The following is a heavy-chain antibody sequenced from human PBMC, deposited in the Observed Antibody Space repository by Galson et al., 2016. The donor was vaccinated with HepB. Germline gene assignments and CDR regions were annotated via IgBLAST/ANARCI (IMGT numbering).Heavy chain of an antibody. V-gene: IGHV3-33*01. CDR3: ARLTEISGVRLFDP. J-gene: IGHJ5*02. CDR2: IWYGGNYE. CDR1: GFTFLSFG. Sequence: SLRLSCAASGFTFLSFGMHWVRQAPGTGLEWLGVIWYGGNYEYYADSVKGRFTISTDTSKNTLYLQMNSLGVGDTAIYYCARLTEISGVRLFDPWGQGTLVTVSS. D-gene: IGHD3-10*02.